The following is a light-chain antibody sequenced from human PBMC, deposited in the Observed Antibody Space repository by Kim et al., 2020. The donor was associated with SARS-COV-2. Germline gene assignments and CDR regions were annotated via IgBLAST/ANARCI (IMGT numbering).Light chain of an antibody. CDR2: GAS. CDR3: HTYNSAPYT. V-gene: IGKV1-27*01. Sequence: SASVGDRVTIACRARQGISNYLAWYQQKPGKVPKLLIYGASTLQSGVPSRFSGSGSGTDFTLTISSLQPEDVATYYCHTYNSAPYTFGQGTKLEI. J-gene: IGKJ2*01. CDR1: QGISNY.